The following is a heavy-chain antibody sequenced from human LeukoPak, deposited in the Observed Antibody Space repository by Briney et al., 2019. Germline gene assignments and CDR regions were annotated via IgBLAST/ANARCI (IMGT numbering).Heavy chain of an antibody. J-gene: IGHJ6*03. Sequence: VASVKVSCKASGYTFTGYYMHWVRQAPGQGLEWMGWINPNSGGTNYAQKFQGRVTMTRDTSISTAYMELSRLRSDDTAVYYCARDRISTLSSSWYMYYYYYMDVWGKGTTVTVSS. V-gene: IGHV1-2*02. D-gene: IGHD6-13*01. CDR2: INPNSGGT. CDR1: GYTFTGYY. CDR3: ARDRISTLSSSWYMYYYYYMDV.